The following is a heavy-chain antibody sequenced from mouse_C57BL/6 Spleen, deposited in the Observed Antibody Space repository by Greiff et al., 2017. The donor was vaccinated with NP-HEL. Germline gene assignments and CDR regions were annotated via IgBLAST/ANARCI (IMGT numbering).Heavy chain of an antibody. D-gene: IGHD2-5*01. J-gene: IGHJ2*01. Sequence: EVQVVESGGGLVKPGGSLKLSCAASGFTFSSYAMSWVRQTPEKRLEWVATISDGGSYTYYPDNVKGRFTISRDNAKNNLYLQMSHLKSEDTAMYYCAREGPYYSNFYYFDYWGQGTTLTVSS. CDR1: GFTFSSYA. V-gene: IGHV5-4*01. CDR2: ISDGGSYT. CDR3: AREGPYYSNFYYFDY.